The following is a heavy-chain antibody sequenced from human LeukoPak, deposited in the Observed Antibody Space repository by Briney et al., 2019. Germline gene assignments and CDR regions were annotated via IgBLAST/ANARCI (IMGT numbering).Heavy chain of an antibody. J-gene: IGHJ5*02. CDR3: ARDRQGEPNWFDP. V-gene: IGHV3-30-3*01. D-gene: IGHD3-16*01. Sequence: GRSLRLSCSASGFTFSNYAMHWVRQAPGKGLEWVALISYDGSNKYYADSVKGRFTISRDNSKNTLYLQMNSLRGEDTAVYYCARDRQGEPNWFDPWGQGTLVTVSS. CDR1: GFTFSNYA. CDR2: ISYDGSNK.